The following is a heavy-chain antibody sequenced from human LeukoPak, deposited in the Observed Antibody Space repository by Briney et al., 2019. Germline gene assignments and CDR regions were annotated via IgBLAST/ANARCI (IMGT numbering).Heavy chain of an antibody. CDR1: GYSISSGYY. Sequence: SETLSLTCTVSGYSISSGYYWGWIRQPPGKGLEWIGSIYHSGSTYYNPSLKSRVTISVDTSKNQFSLKLSSVTAADTAVYYCAVGNLGYCSGGSCKRGFDYWGQGTLVTVSS. CDR2: IYHSGST. J-gene: IGHJ4*02. V-gene: IGHV4-38-2*02. D-gene: IGHD2-15*01. CDR3: AVGNLGYCSGGSCKRGFDY.